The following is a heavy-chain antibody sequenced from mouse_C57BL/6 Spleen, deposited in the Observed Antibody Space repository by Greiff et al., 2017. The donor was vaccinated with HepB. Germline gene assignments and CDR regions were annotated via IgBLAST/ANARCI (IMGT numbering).Heavy chain of an antibody. CDR3: ARHRSTTDWYFDV. CDR1: GFTFSDYG. V-gene: IGHV5-15*01. J-gene: IGHJ1*03. D-gene: IGHD2-14*01. Sequence: EVQLQQSGGGLVQPGGSLKLSCAASGFTFSDYGMAWVRQAPRKGPEWVAFISNLAYSIYYADTVTGRFTISRENAKNTLYLEMSSLRSEDTAMYYCARHRSTTDWYFDVWGTGTTVTVSS. CDR2: ISNLAYSI.